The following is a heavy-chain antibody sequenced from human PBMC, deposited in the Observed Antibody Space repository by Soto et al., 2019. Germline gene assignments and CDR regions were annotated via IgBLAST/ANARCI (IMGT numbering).Heavy chain of an antibody. CDR3: ARDSLYYYDSSGPYYYYGMDV. J-gene: IGHJ6*02. CDR2: IIPIFGTA. V-gene: IGHV1-69*13. D-gene: IGHD3-22*01. Sequence: SVKVSCKASGGTFSSYPISWVRQAPGQGLEWMGGIIPIFGTANYAQKFQGRVTITADESTSTAYMELSSLRSEDTAVYYCARDSLYYYDSSGPYYYYGMDVWGQGTTVTVSS. CDR1: GGTFSSYP.